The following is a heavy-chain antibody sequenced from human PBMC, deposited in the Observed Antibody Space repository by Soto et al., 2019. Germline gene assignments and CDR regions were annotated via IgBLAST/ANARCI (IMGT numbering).Heavy chain of an antibody. Sequence: EVQLLESGGGLVQPGGSLRLSCAASGFTFSNYAMSWVRQAPGKGLEWVSGISGSGGNTYAADSAKGRFTISRDNSRNTLYLQMNSLRAEDTALYYCAKDYSSGCSRWYFNLWGRGTLVIVSS. CDR2: ISGSGGNT. CDR3: AKDYSSGCSRWYFNL. CDR1: GFTFSNYA. J-gene: IGHJ2*01. D-gene: IGHD1-26*01. V-gene: IGHV3-23*01.